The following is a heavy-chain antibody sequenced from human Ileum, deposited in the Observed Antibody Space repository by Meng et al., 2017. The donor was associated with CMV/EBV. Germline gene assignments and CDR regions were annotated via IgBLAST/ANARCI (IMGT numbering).Heavy chain of an antibody. CDR1: GFTFSSYA. D-gene: IGHD2-2*01. CDR2: ISYDGSNK. Sequence: GESLKISCAASGFTFSSYAMHWVRQAPGKGLEWVAVISYDGSNKYYADTVKGRFTISRDNSRNTLYLQMNSLRAEDTAVYYCSRARSLVVPAAFDSWGQGTLVTVSS. CDR3: SRARSLVVPAAFDS. J-gene: IGHJ4*02. V-gene: IGHV3-30*04.